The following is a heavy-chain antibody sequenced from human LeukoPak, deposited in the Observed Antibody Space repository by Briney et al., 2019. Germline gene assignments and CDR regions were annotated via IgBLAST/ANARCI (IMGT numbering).Heavy chain of an antibody. V-gene: IGHV3-64*01. CDR1: GFTFSRYA. CDR2: ISSNGGST. Sequence: GRSLRLSCAASGFTFSRYAMHWVRQAPGKGLESVSAISSNGGSTYYANSVKGRFTISRDNSKNTLYLQMGSLRAEDLAVYYCARDFGLTGKVDYWGQGTLVTVSS. D-gene: IGHD1-20*01. CDR3: ARDFGLTGKVDY. J-gene: IGHJ4*02.